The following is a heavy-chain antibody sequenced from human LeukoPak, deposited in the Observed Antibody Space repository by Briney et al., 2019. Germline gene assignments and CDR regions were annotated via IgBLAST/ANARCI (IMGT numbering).Heavy chain of an antibody. J-gene: IGHJ5*02. D-gene: IGHD3-10*01. CDR3: AGDISGEDTAWWFDP. CDR2: INPSGGST. Sequence: ASVKVSCKASGYTFTSYYMHWVRQAPGQGLEWMGIINPSGGSTSYAQKFQGSVTMTRDMSTSTDYMELSSLRSEDTAVYYCAGDISGEDTAWWFDPWGKGTLVTVSS. V-gene: IGHV1-46*01. CDR1: GYTFTSYY.